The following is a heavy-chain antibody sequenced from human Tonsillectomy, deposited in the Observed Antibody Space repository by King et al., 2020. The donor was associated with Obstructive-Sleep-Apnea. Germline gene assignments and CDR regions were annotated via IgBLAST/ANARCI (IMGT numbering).Heavy chain of an antibody. CDR1: GGSISSGGYY. D-gene: IGHD3-16*02. CDR2: IYYSGST. Sequence: QLQESGPGLVKPSQTLSLTCTVSGGSISSGGYYWSWIRQHPGKGLEWIGYIYYSGSTYYNPSLKSRVTISVDTSKNQFSLKLSSVTAADTAVYYCAGDGRLGELSYLDAFDIWGQGTMVTVSS. CDR3: AGDGRLGELSYLDAFDI. V-gene: IGHV4-31*03. J-gene: IGHJ3*02.